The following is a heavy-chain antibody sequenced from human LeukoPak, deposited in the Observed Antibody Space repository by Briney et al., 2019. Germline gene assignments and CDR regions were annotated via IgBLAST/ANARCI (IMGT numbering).Heavy chain of an antibody. D-gene: IGHD3-22*01. CDR2: INHSGST. CDR3: ARGPPNYYDSSGDLFDEPLTNDY. V-gene: IGHV4-34*01. J-gene: IGHJ4*02. Sequence: GSLRLSCAASGLTVSSNYMDWVRQAPGKGLEWIGEINHSGSTNYNPSLKSRVTISVDTSKNQFSLKLSSVTAADTAVYYCARGPPNYYDSSGDLFDEPLTNDYWGQGTLVTVSS. CDR1: GLTVSSNY.